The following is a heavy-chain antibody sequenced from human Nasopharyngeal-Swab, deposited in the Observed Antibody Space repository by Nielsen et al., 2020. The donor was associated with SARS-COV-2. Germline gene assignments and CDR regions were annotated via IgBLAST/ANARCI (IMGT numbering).Heavy chain of an antibody. D-gene: IGHD4-17*01. CDR3: ATGGYGDYSYYYYYGMDV. CDR1: GFSSDDYG. CDR2: ISWNSGSI. V-gene: IGHV3-9*02. J-gene: IGHJ6*02. Sequence: SLKISCVASGFSSDDYGMTWVRQAPGKGLEWVSGISWNSGSIGYADSVKGRFTISRDNAKNSLYLQMNSLRAEDTALYYCATGGYGDYSYYYYYGMDVWGQGTTVTVSS.